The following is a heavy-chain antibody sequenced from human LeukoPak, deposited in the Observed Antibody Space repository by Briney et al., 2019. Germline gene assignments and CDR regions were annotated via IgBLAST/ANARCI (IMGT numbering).Heavy chain of an antibody. Sequence: GGSLRLSCAASRFTFSNHALNWVRQAPGKGLEWVSGINSGGGSTYYTDSVKGRFTISRDNSKNTLYLQMNSLRADDTAVYYCAKDLSYNYNYFDSWGQGTLVTVSS. D-gene: IGHD1-20*01. CDR3: AKDLSYNYNYFDS. CDR1: RFTFSNHA. V-gene: IGHV3-23*01. CDR2: INSGGGST. J-gene: IGHJ4*02.